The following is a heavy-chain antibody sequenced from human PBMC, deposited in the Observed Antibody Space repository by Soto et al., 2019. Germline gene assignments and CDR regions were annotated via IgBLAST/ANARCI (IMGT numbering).Heavy chain of an antibody. CDR3: AKGSYGSGSLSGY. CDR2: ISGSGGST. J-gene: IGHJ4*02. CDR1: GFTFSLYA. D-gene: IGHD3-10*01. V-gene: IGHV3-23*01. Sequence: GGSLRLSCAASGFTFSLYAMSWVRPAPVNGLEWVSAISGSGGSTYYADSVKGRFTISRDNSKNTLYLQMNSLRAKDTAVYYCAKGSYGSGSLSGYLGQGPLVTLSS.